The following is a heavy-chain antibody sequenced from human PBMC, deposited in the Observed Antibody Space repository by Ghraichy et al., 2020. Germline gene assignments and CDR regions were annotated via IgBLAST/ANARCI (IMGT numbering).Heavy chain of an antibody. J-gene: IGHJ4*02. V-gene: IGHV3-74*01. CDR1: GFTFSSYW. D-gene: IGHD4-23*01. CDR2: IGPDENK. CDR3: ARYTGVTAADY. Sequence: GESLNISCAASGFTFSSYWMHWVRQAPGKGLVWVSRIGPDENKSYADSVKGRFTISRDNAKNTLYLQMDSLRPEDTAVYYCARYTGVTAADYWGQGTLVTVSS.